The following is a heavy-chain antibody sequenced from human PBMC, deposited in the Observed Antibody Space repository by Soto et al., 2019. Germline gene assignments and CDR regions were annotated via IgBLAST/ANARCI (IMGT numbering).Heavy chain of an antibody. CDR3: ARGPYLYDFWSGYFLWLVQDAFDI. J-gene: IGHJ3*02. CDR2: MNPNSGNT. Sequence: QVQLVQSGAEVKKPGASVKVSCKASGYTFTSYDINWVRQATGQGLEWMGWMNPNSGNTGYAQKFQGRVTMTRNTSISTAYMELSSLRSEDTAVYYCARGPYLYDFWSGYFLWLVQDAFDIWGQGTMVTVSS. V-gene: IGHV1-8*01. CDR1: GYTFTSYD. D-gene: IGHD3-3*01.